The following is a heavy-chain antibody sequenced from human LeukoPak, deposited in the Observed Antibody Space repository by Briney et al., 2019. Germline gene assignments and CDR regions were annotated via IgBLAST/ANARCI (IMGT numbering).Heavy chain of an antibody. CDR2: ISGSGGST. J-gene: IGHJ4*02. Sequence: GGSLRLSCAASGFTFSSYAMSWVRQAPGKGLEWVSAISGSGGSTYYADSVKGRFTISRDNSKNTLYLQMNSLKTEDTAVYYCTTDHSSGYYVVGESLEFDYWGQGTLVTVSS. CDR3: TTDHSSGYYVVGESLEFDY. D-gene: IGHD3-22*01. V-gene: IGHV3-23*01. CDR1: GFTFSSYA.